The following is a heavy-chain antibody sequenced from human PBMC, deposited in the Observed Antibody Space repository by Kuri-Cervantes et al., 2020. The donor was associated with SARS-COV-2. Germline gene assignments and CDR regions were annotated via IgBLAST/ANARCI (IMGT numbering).Heavy chain of an antibody. V-gene: IGHV4-39*07. D-gene: IGHD6-25*01. CDR3: ARVVQWRLLSDDYYYMDV. CDR2: IYYSGTT. J-gene: IGHJ6*03. Sequence: GSLRLSCTLSGGSVSSSPYSWGWIRQPPGKGLEWIGKIYYSGTTYYNPSLKSRVTISVGTSKNQFSLKLSSLTAADTAVYYCARVVQWRLLSDDYYYMDVWGKGITVTVSS. CDR1: GGSVSSSPYS.